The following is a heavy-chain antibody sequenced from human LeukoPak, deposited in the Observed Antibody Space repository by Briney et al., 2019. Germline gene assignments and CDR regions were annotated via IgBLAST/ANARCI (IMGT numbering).Heavy chain of an antibody. CDR1: GFTFSSYA. V-gene: IGHV3-23*01. CDR3: ARDTGGGYSCYDC. CDR2: ISGSGGST. Sequence: GGSLRLSCAASGFTFSSYAMSWVRQAPGKGLEWVSAISGSGGSTYYADSVKGRFTISRDNSKNTLYLQMNSLRAEDTAVYYCARDTGGGYSCYDCWGQGTLVTVSS. J-gene: IGHJ4*02. D-gene: IGHD5-18*01.